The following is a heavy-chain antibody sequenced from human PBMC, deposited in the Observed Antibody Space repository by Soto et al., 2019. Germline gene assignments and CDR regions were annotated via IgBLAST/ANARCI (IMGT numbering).Heavy chain of an antibody. Sequence: QVQLQESGPGLVKPSGTLSLTCGVFGGSISNSNGWTWVRQPPGKGLEWIGEIYHSGSTNYNSSLMSRVTISLDKVNNQFSLKLTSVTAADTAVYYCAHRPIVGAAIWGQGTLVTVSS. D-gene: IGHD1-26*01. CDR1: GGSISNSNG. V-gene: IGHV4-4*02. J-gene: IGHJ4*02. CDR3: AHRPIVGAAI. CDR2: IYHSGST.